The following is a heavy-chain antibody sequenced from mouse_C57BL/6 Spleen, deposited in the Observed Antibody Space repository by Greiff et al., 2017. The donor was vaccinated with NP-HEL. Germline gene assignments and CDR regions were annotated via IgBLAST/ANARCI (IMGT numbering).Heavy chain of an antibody. V-gene: IGHV1-81*01. CDR3: EREGDY. Sequence: VQLQQSGAELARPGASVKLSCKASGYTFTSYGISWVKQRTGQGLEWIGEIYPGSGSTYYNEKFKGKATLTADKSSSTAYMELRSLTSEDSAVYFCEREGDYWGQGTTLTVSS. J-gene: IGHJ2*01. CDR1: GYTFTSYG. CDR2: IYPGSGST.